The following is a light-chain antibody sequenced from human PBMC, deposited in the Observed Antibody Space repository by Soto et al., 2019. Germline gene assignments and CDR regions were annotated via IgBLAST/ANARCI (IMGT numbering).Light chain of an antibody. CDR1: QSLAHSDGNTY. V-gene: IGKV2-30*02. Sequence: DVVMTHPPLFLPVTLGQPASIPCRSGQSLAHSDGNTYLTWFQQRPGQSPRRLIYKASNRDSGVPDRFSGSGSGTDFTLKISRVEAEDVAVYYCMQGTHWPWTFGQGTKVDIK. CDR2: KAS. J-gene: IGKJ1*01. CDR3: MQGTHWPWT.